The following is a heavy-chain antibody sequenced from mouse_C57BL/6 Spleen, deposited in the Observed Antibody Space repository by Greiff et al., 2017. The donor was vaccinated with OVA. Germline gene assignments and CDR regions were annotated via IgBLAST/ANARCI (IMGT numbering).Heavy chain of an antibody. CDR3: ARSRIYDGFYWYFDV. CDR1: GFNIKDYY. Sequence: EVKLMESGAELVKPGASVKLSCTASGFNIKDYYMPWVKQRTEQGLEWIGRIDPEDGETKYAPKFQGKATITADTSSNTAYLQLSSLTSEDTAVYYCARSRIYDGFYWYFDVWGTGTTVTVSS. V-gene: IGHV14-2*01. J-gene: IGHJ1*03. CDR2: IDPEDGET. D-gene: IGHD2-3*01.